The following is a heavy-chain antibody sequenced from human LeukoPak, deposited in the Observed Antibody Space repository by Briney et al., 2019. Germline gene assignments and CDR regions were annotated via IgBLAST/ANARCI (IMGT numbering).Heavy chain of an antibody. J-gene: IGHJ6*03. V-gene: IGHV3-21*01. D-gene: IGHD3-3*01. CDR3: ARDGSGFYLYYYMGV. CDR2: ISTVSTYK. CDR1: GFTLTDYS. Sequence: PGGSLRLSCAASGFTLTDYSMTWVRQAPGKGLEWVSSISTVSTYKFYSDSEKGRFTISRDNAKNILYLQMSSLSAEDTAVYYCARDGSGFYLYYYMGVWGRGTPVTVSS.